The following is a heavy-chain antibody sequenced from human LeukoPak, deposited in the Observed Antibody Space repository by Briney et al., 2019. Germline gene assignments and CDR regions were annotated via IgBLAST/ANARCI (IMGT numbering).Heavy chain of an antibody. CDR2: ISYDGSNK. Sequence: GGSLRLSCAASGSTFSSYAMHWVRRAPGKGLEWVAVISYDGSNKYYADSVKGRFTISRDNSKNTLYLKMNSLRAEDTAVYYCARKGRSSCFDYWGQGTLVTVSS. J-gene: IGHJ4*02. CDR1: GSTFSSYA. D-gene: IGHD6-13*01. V-gene: IGHV3-30*04. CDR3: ARKGRSSCFDY.